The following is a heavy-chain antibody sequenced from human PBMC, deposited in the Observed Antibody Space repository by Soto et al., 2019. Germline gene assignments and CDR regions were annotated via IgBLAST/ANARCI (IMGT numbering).Heavy chain of an antibody. J-gene: IGHJ6*02. Sequence: SVKVSCKTSGFTFRSSAVQWVRQARGQRLEWIGWLVVGTGNTNYAQKFQQRVTISSDRSTNTVSMELSSLTSEDTAVYYCATGAYCSGGSCSDYYYYYYGMDLWGQGTKGTV. CDR1: GFTFRSSA. V-gene: IGHV1-58*01. D-gene: IGHD2-15*01. CDR3: ATGAYCSGGSCSDYYYYYYGMDL. CDR2: LVVGTGNT.